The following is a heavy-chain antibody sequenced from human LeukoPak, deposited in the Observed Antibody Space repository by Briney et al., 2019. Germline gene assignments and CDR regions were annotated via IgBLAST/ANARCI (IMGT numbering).Heavy chain of an antibody. CDR3: ARTTIVGGREDY. J-gene: IGHJ4*02. CDR2: ISDSGSSR. CDR1: GFTFSSYW. V-gene: IGHV3-48*02. D-gene: IGHD1-26*01. Sequence: GGSLRLSCAASGFTFSSYWMTWVRQAPGKGLEWVSYISDSGSSRYYADSVQGRFTISRDNGKNLLYLQMNSLRDEDTAVYYCARTTIVGGREDYWGQGTLVTVSS.